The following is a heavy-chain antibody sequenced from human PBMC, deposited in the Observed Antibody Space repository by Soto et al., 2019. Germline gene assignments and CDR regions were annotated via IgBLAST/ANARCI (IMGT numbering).Heavy chain of an antibody. V-gene: IGHV3-30*04. J-gene: IGHJ4*02. D-gene: IGHD2-15*01. CDR3: ARDIPGSVDY. CDR1: GFTFSSYS. CDR2: IASDGGGR. Sequence: QVQLVESGGGVVQPGRSLRLSCAASGFTFSSYSMHWVRQAPGKGLEWVAIIASDGGGRYYTDSVKGRFTISRDNSRNTRYLQMDSLRTEDTAVYYCARDIPGSVDYWGQGALVTVSS.